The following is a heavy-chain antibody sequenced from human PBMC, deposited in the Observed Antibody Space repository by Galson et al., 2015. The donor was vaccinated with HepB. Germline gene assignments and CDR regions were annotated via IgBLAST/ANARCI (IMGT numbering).Heavy chain of an antibody. V-gene: IGHV1-18*01. CDR3: ARDRFSLRETPQSKKTMADH. D-gene: IGHD5/OR15-5a*01. CDR1: GYTFSTYG. CDR2: ISAYNGNT. J-gene: IGHJ4*02. Sequence: SVKVSCKASGYTFSTYGINWVRQAPGQGPEWMGWISAYNGNTNYAQKFQDRVTMTTDTSTSTAYMELRSLRSDDTAVYYCARDRFSLRETPQSKKTMADHWGQGTLVTVSS.